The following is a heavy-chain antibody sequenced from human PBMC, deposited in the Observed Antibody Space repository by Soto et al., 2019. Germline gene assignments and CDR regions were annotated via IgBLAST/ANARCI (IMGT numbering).Heavy chain of an antibody. V-gene: IGHV1-2*04. CDR1: GYTFTGYY. CDR3: ARSEDLRYSSGWYYFDY. J-gene: IGHJ4*02. Sequence: QVQLVQSGAEVKKPGASVKVSCKASGYTFTGYYMHWVPQAPGQGLAWMGWINPNSGGTNYAQKFQGWVTMTRDTSISTAYMELSRLRSDDTAVYYCARSEDLRYSSGWYYFDYWGQGTLVTVSS. CDR2: INPNSGGT. D-gene: IGHD6-19*01.